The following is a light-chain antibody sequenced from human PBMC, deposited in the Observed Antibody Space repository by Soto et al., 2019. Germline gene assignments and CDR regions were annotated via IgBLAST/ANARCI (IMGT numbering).Light chain of an antibody. V-gene: IGLV2-14*03. J-gene: IGLJ1*01. Sequence: QSVLTQPASVSGSPGQSITISCTGTSSDVGGYNYVSWYQQHPGKAPKLMIYDVSDRPSGVSNRFSGSKSGNTASLTISGLQAEDEAAYYCSSYTSSGIDFVFGTGTKVTVL. CDR2: DVS. CDR3: SSYTSSGIDFV. CDR1: SSDVGGYNY.